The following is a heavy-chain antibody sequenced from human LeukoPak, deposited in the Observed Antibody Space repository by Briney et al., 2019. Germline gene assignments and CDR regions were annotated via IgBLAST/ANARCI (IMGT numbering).Heavy chain of an antibody. CDR3: ANVGRSGWYQGWFDP. CDR2: ITWNSGIL. CDR1: GFNFDNSA. V-gene: IGHV3-9*01. J-gene: IGHJ5*02. Sequence: GRSLRLSCAASGFNFDNSAMHWIRQAPGRGLEWVSGITWNSGILRYADSVKGRFTISRDNAKSSLYLEMNSLRAEDTAFYYCANVGRSGWYQGWFDPWGQGTLVTVSS. D-gene: IGHD6-13*01.